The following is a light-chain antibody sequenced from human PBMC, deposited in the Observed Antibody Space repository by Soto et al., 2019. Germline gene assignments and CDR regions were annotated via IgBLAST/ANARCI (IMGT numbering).Light chain of an antibody. CDR3: AAWDDSLNGYV. CDR1: SSDIGAYDY. V-gene: IGLV2-14*01. J-gene: IGLJ1*01. CDR2: EVN. Sequence: SVLTQPASLSGSPGQSITISCTGTSSDIGAYDYVSRFQQHPGKAPKLMISEVNNRPSGVSNRFSGSKSGNTAYLTISGLQVEDEADYYCAAWDDSLNGYVFGTGTKVTVL.